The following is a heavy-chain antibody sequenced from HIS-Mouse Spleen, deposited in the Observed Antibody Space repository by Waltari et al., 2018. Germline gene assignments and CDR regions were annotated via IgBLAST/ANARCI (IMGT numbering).Heavy chain of an antibody. J-gene: IGHJ2*01. D-gene: IGHD6-13*01. V-gene: IGHV4-39*07. CDR2: IYYSGST. CDR1: AGSISIRSSY. CDR3: AREIPYSSSWYDWYFDL. Sequence: QLQLQASGPGLVKPSETLSLTCPVSAGSISIRSSYWGWIRQPPGKGLEWIGSIYYSGSTYYNPSLKSRVTISVDTSKNQFSLKLSSVTAADTAVYYCAREIPYSSSWYDWYFDLWGRGTLVTVSS.